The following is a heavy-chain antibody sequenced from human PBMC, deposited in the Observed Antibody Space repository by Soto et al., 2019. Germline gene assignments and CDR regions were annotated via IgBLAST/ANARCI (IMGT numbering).Heavy chain of an antibody. D-gene: IGHD1-26*01. Sequence: QVQLQQWGAGLLKPSETLSLTCAVYGGSFSGYYWSWIRQPPGKGLEWIGEINHSGSTNYNPSLKSRVTISVDTSKNQFSLKLSSVTAADTAVYYCAREGSGSYPTRYYYYGMDVWGQGTTGTVSS. CDR3: AREGSGSYPTRYYYYGMDV. CDR2: INHSGST. V-gene: IGHV4-34*01. CDR1: GGSFSGYY. J-gene: IGHJ6*02.